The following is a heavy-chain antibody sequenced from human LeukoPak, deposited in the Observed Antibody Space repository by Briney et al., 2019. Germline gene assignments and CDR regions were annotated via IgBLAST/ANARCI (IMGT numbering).Heavy chain of an antibody. CDR2: INPNSGGT. J-gene: IGHJ4*02. V-gene: IGHV1-2*02. CDR3: ARELKDWLQHIIDY. CDR1: GYTFTGYY. D-gene: IGHD5-24*01. Sequence: GASVKVSCKASGYTFTGYYMHWVRQAPGQGLEWMGWINPNSGGTNYAQKFQGRVTMTRDTSISTAYMELSRLRSDDTAVYYCARELKDWLQHIIDYWGQGTLVTVSS.